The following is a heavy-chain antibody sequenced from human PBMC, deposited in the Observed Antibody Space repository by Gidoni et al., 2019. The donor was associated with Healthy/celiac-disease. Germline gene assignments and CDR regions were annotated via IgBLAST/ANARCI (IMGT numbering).Heavy chain of an antibody. CDR2: IKQDGSEK. D-gene: IGHD6-13*01. CDR3: ARDFAAGIDYGMDV. Sequence: EVQLVESGGGLVQPGGSLRLSCAASGFTFSSYWMSWVRQAPGKGLGWVANIKQDGSEKYYVDSVKGRFTISRDNAKNSLYLKMNSLRAEDTAVYYCARDFAAGIDYGMDVWGQGTTVTVSS. CDR1: GFTFSSYW. J-gene: IGHJ6*02. V-gene: IGHV3-7*01.